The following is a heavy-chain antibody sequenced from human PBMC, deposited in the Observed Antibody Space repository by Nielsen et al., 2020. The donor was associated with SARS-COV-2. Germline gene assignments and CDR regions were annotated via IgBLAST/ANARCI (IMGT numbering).Heavy chain of an antibody. V-gene: IGHV1-18*01. D-gene: IGHD1-20*01. J-gene: IGHJ4*02. CDR2: ISTYSGDT. CDR3: ARDRDTVRARSNWNDYDY. Sequence: ASVKVSCKASGYTFTSYGISWVRQAPGQGLEWMGRISTYSGDTKYAEKFQGRVILTTDRSTSTVYMEMRGLRSDDTAVYYCARDRDTVRARSNWNDYDYWGQGTLVTVSS. CDR1: GYTFTSYG.